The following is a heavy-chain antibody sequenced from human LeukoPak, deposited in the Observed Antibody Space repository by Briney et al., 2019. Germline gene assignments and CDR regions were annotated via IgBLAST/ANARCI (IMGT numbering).Heavy chain of an antibody. CDR3: AKSGAPPLWYFDY. D-gene: IGHD2-21*01. CDR1: GFTFNNYA. J-gene: IGHJ4*02. CDR2: ISESGGST. Sequence: GGSLRLSCAASGFTFNNYALSWVRQAPGKGLEWVSGISESGGSTYYADSVKGRFTISRDNSKNTLYLQMNSLRAEDTAVYYCAKSGAPPLWYFDYWGQGTLVTVSS. V-gene: IGHV3-23*01.